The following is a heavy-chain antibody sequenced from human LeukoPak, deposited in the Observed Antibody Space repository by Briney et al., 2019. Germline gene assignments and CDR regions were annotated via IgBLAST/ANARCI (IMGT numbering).Heavy chain of an antibody. CDR2: IYYSGST. D-gene: IGHD3-10*01. CDR3: ARESYGSGSYYNYFDY. V-gene: IGHV4-30-4*01. CDR1: GGSISSGDYY. Sequence: SQTLSLTCTVSGGSISSGDYYWSWIRQPPGKGLEWMGYIYYSGSTYYNPSLKSRVTISVDTSKNQFSLKLSSVTAADTAVYYCARESYGSGSYYNYFDYWGQGTLVTVSS. J-gene: IGHJ4*02.